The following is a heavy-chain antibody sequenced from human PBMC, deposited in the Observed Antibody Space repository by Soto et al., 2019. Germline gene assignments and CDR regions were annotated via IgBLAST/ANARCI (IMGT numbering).Heavy chain of an antibody. Sequence: PGESLKISCKGSGYSFTNYWIGWVRQMPGKGLEWMGLIYPGDSDTRYRPSFEGQVTISADKSISTAYLQWSGLKASDTAMYYCARRKASSTTSLSFRAGFDYWGQGTLVTVSS. CDR1: GYSFTNYW. J-gene: IGHJ4*02. D-gene: IGHD2-2*01. CDR3: ARRKASSTTSLSFRAGFDY. CDR2: IYPGDSDT. V-gene: IGHV5-51*01.